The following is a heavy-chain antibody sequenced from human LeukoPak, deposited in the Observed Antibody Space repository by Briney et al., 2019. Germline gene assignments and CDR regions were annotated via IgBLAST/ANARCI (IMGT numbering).Heavy chain of an antibody. Sequence: GGSLRLSCAASGFTFSSYAMHWVRQAPGKGLEYVSAISRSGGSTYYAISVKGRFTMSRDNSKNTLYLQMNSLRAEDTAVYYATTSAGVYWGQGTLVTVSS. J-gene: IGHJ4*02. CDR3: TTSAGVY. V-gene: IGHV3-64*01. D-gene: IGHD3-10*01. CDR2: ISRSGGST. CDR1: GFTFSSYA.